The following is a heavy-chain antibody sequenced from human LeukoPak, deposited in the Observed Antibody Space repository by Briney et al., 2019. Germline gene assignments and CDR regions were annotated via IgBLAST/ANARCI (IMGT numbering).Heavy chain of an antibody. J-gene: IGHJ4*02. Sequence: SETLSLTCTVSGGSINSYYWTWIRQPPGKGLEWIGYIYYSGSTHYNPSLNSRVTISMDTSKNHFSLKLSSVTAADTAVYYCARDLGREATVDYWGQGTLVTVSS. CDR3: ARDLGREATVDY. CDR2: IYYSGST. CDR1: GGSINSYY. V-gene: IGHV4-59*12. D-gene: IGHD1-26*01.